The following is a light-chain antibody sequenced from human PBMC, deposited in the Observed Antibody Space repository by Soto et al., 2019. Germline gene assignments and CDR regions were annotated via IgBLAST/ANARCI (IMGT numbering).Light chain of an antibody. CDR3: MQTIQTRT. CDR2: LGS. J-gene: IGKJ1*01. CDR1: ESLLHSSGYYF. Sequence: DIVMTQSPISLPVTPGEPASISCRSSESLLHSSGYYFLDWYLQKPGQSPQLLIYLGSNRASGVPDRFSGSGSGTDFTLKISRVEAEDVGIYYCMQTIQTRTFGQGTKVEIK. V-gene: IGKV2-28*01.